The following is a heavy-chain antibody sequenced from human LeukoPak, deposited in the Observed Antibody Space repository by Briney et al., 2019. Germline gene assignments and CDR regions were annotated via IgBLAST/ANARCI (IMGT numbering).Heavy chain of an antibody. J-gene: IGHJ3*02. Sequence: GGSLRLSCAASGFTFSSYWMHWVRQAPGKGLVWVSRINSDGSSTSYADSVKGRFTISRDNAKNTLYLQMNSLRAEDTAVYYCARPRAWHDAFGIWGQGTMVTVSS. V-gene: IGHV3-74*01. CDR1: GFTFSSYW. CDR3: ARPRAWHDAFGI. CDR2: INSDGSST. D-gene: IGHD5-24*01.